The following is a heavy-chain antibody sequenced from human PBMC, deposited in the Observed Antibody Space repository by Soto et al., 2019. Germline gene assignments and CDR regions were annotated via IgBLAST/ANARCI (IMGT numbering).Heavy chain of an antibody. CDR3: AREGRGSSSSVLVY. J-gene: IGHJ4*02. D-gene: IGHD6-6*01. CDR1: GFRFRDSD. V-gene: IGHV3-11*01. CDR2: IDSSGRTR. Sequence: QVQLVESGGGLVKPGGSLGLPCAASGFRFRDSDMCGIRQAPGKGLEWISSIDSSGRTRFYADPVKGRFTISRDNAKNSLCLQMNSLRAEDMAVYYCAREGRGSSSSVLVYWGQGTLVTVSS.